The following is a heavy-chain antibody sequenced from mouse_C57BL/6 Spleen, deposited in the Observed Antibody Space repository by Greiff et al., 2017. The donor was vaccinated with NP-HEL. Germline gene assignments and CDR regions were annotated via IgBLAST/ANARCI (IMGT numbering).Heavy chain of an antibody. V-gene: IGHV1-80*01. CDR3: ARGYYGSSPYLDY. CDR2: IYPGDGDT. J-gene: IGHJ2*01. CDR1: GYAFSSYW. Sequence: QVQLQQSGAELVKPGASVKISCKASGYAFSSYWMNWVKQRPGKGLEWIGQIYPGDGDTNYNGKFKGKATLTADKSSSTAYMQLSSLTSEDSAVYFCARGYYGSSPYLDYWGQGTTLTVSS. D-gene: IGHD1-1*01.